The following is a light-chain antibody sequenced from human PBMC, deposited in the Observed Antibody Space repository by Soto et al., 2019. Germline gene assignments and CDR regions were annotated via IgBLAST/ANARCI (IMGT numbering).Light chain of an antibody. CDR2: DAS. J-gene: IGKJ1*01. CDR1: QTISSW. V-gene: IGKV1-5*01. CDR3: QHYNSYSEA. Sequence: DIQMTQSPSTLSGSVGDRVTITCRASQTISSWLAWYQQKPGKAPKLLMYDASTLESGAPARFSGSGSGTEFTLTISSLQPDDFATYYCQHYNSYSEAFGQGTKVDIK.